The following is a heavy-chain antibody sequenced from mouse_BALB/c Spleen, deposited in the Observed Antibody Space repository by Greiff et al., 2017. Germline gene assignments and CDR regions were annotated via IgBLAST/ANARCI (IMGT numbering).Heavy chain of an antibody. Sequence: EVQRVESGPGLVKPSQSLSLTCSVTGYSITSGYYWNWIRQFPGNNLEWMGYISYDGSNNYNPSLKNRISITRDTSKNQFFLKLNSVTTEDTATYYCARGSRYFDYWGQGTTLTVSS. CDR2: ISYDGSN. CDR3: ARGSRYFDY. D-gene: IGHD3-1*01. V-gene: IGHV3-6*02. CDR1: GYSITSGYY. J-gene: IGHJ2*01.